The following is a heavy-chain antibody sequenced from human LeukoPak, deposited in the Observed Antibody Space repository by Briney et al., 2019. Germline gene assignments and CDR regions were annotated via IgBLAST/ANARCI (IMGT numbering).Heavy chain of an antibody. CDR1: GYTFTSYG. CDR2: MNPNSGNT. V-gene: IGHV1-8*03. Sequence: ASVKVSCKASGYTFTSYGISWVRQAPGQGLEWMGWMNPNSGNTGYAQKFQGRVTITRNTSISTAYMELSSLRSEDTAVYYCASLQYSSSWEPFDYWGQGTLVTVSS. CDR3: ASLQYSSSWEPFDY. J-gene: IGHJ4*02. D-gene: IGHD6-13*01.